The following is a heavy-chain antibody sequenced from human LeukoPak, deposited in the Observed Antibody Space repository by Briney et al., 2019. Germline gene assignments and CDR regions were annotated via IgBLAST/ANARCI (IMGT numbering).Heavy chain of an antibody. D-gene: IGHD2-21*01. CDR3: AKSPSYCGGDCYHGTDY. V-gene: IGHV3-23*01. CDR1: GFTFSSYA. J-gene: IGHJ4*02. CDR2: ISGSGGST. Sequence: GGSLRLSCAASGFTFSSYAMSWVRQAPGKGLEWVSAISGSGGSTYYADSVKGRFTISRDNSKNTLYLQMNSLRAEDTAVYYCAKSPSYCGGDCYHGTDYWGQGTLVTVSS.